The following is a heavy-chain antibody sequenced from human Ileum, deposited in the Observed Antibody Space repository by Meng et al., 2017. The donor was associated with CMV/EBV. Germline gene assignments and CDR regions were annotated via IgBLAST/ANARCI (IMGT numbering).Heavy chain of an antibody. D-gene: IGHD3-22*01. Sequence: ASVKVSCKASGYTFTSYDINWVRQATGQGLEWMGWMNPNSGNTGYAQKFQGRVTMTRNTSISTAYMELSSMRSEDTAVYYCARGSWYYDSSGYTYYFDYWGQGTLVTVSS. V-gene: IGHV1-8*01. CDR1: GYTFTSYD. CDR3: ARGSWYYDSSGYTYYFDY. CDR2: MNPNSGNT. J-gene: IGHJ4*02.